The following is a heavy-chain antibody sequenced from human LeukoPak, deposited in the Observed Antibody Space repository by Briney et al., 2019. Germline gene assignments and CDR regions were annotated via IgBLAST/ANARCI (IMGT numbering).Heavy chain of an antibody. CDR1: GFTFSSFA. J-gene: IGHJ6*03. D-gene: IGHD6-13*01. Sequence: PGGSLRLSCAASGFTFSSFALSWVRQAPGKGLEWVSSIGVGGAATNYADSPNGRFTISRDNSNNMLYLQMTSLRGDDTAVYYCAKTAAKNAYYYYYMDVWGRGTTVSV. V-gene: IGHV3-23*01. CDR3: AKTAAKNAYYYYYMDV. CDR2: IGVGGAAT.